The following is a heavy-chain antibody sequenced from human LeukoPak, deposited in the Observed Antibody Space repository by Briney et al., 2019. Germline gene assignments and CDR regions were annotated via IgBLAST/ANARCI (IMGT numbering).Heavy chain of an antibody. CDR2: IYYSGST. CDR3: ARGRPQFVVVTAYIDY. D-gene: IGHD2-21*02. Sequence: SETLSLTCTVSGGSISSSSYYWGWIRQPPGKGLEWIGSIYYSGSTNYNPSLKSRVTISVDTSKNQFSLKLSSVTAADTAVYYCARGRPQFVVVTAYIDYWGQGTLVTVSS. CDR1: GGSISSSSYY. J-gene: IGHJ4*02. V-gene: IGHV4-39*07.